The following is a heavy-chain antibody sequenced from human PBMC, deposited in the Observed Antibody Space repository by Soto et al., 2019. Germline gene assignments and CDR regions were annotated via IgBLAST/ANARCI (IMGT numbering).Heavy chain of an antibody. CDR1: GYTLTDYY. CDR2: INPHIGDT. Sequence: QVHLVQSGAEVKKPGAAVTVSCKTSGYTLTDYYMHWVRQAPGQGLEWLACINPHIGDTGIAERFQGMVTMTRDTSTNTAHMGLTSLTSDDTAIYYCAREGGAAPSARREWYLDLWGRGSPVTVSS. D-gene: IGHD6-25*01. V-gene: IGHV1-2*02. CDR3: AREGGAAPSARREWYLDL. J-gene: IGHJ2*01.